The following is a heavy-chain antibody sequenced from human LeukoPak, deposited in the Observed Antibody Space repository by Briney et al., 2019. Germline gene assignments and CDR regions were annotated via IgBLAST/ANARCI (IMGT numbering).Heavy chain of an antibody. V-gene: IGHV3-21*01. CDR1: GFTFSSYN. Sequence: PGGSLRLSCAASGFTFSSYNMNWVRQAPGKGLEWVSSISSSSSYIYYADSVKGRFTISRDNAKNSLYLQMNSLRAEDTAVYYCASGYYDFWSGYYNYWGQGTLVTVSS. CDR3: ASGYYDFWSGYYNY. CDR2: ISSSSSYI. J-gene: IGHJ4*02. D-gene: IGHD3-3*01.